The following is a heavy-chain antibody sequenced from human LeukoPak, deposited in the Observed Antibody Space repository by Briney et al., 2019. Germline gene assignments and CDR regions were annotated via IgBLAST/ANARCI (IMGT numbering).Heavy chain of an antibody. CDR1: GFTFSSYG. CDR3: AKDYDFWSGYYPDAFDI. J-gene: IGHJ3*02. D-gene: IGHD3-3*01. CDR2: ISYDGSNK. Sequence: SGGSLRLSCAASGFTFSSYGMHWVRRAPGKGLEWVAVISYDGSNKYYADSVKGRFTISRDNSKNTLYLQMNSLRAEDTAVYYCAKDYDFWSGYYPDAFDIWGQGTTVTVSS. V-gene: IGHV3-30*18.